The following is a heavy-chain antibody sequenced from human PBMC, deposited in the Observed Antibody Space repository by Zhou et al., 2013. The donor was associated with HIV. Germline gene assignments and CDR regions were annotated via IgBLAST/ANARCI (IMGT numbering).Heavy chain of an antibody. CDR1: GYTFTGYS. CDR3: ARGSGYHFNYNYLVV. CDR2: MNPNNGGT. J-gene: IGHJ6*03. V-gene: IGHV1-2*02. D-gene: IGHD3-22*01. Sequence: VQLVQSGAEVKKPGASVRVSCKASGYTFTGYSVHWVRQAPGQGLEWVGWMNPNNGGTNYAQKFQGRVTLTRDTSISTAYMELNNLRSEDTAVYYCARGSGYHFNYNYLVVWGKGTTVTVSS.